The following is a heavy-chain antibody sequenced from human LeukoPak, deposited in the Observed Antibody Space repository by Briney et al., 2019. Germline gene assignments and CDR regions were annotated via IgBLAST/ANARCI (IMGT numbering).Heavy chain of an antibody. J-gene: IGHJ4*02. CDR3: AKVVRGSKVVVITNLDY. V-gene: IGHV3-23*01. D-gene: IGHD3-22*01. CDR2: ISGSGSTT. CDR1: GFTFTSYA. Sequence: PGGALRLSCAASGFTFTSYAMSWVRQAPGKGVEWVAAISGSGSTTYFSDSVKGRFSISRDNSKNALYLQMNSLRAEDTAVYYCAKVVRGSKVVVITNLDYWGQGTLVTVSS.